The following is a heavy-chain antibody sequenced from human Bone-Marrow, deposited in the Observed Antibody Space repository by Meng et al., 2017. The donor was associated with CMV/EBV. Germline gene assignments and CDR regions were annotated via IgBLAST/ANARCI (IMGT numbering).Heavy chain of an antibody. J-gene: IGHJ6*02. CDR3: ARDHQTWITVVVVAAWYYYGMDV. D-gene: IGHD2-15*01. CDR2: ISYDGSNK. CDR1: GFTFSSYA. Sequence: GGSLRLSCAASGFTFSSYAMHWVRQAPGKGLEWVAVISYDGSNKYYADSVKGRFTISRDNSKNTLYLQMNSLRAEDTAVYYCARDHQTWITVVVVAAWYYYGMDVWGQGNTV. V-gene: IGHV3-30-3*01.